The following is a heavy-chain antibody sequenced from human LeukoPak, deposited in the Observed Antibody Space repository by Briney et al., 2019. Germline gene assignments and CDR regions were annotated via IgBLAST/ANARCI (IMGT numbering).Heavy chain of an antibody. Sequence: GASVKVSRKASGYTFTSYYMHWVRQAPGQGLEWMGIINPSGGSTSYAQKFQGRVTMTRDTSTSTVYMELSSLRSEDTAVYYCARDLDSSGWYKEGTPRGPSDYWGQGTLVTVSS. V-gene: IGHV1-46*01. CDR3: ARDLDSSGWYKEGTPRGPSDY. CDR2: INPSGGST. CDR1: GYTFTSYY. J-gene: IGHJ4*02. D-gene: IGHD6-19*01.